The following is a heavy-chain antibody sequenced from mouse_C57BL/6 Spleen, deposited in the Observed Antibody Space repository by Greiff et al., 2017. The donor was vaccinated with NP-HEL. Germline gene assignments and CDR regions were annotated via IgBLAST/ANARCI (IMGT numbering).Heavy chain of an antibody. CDR3: APIYDGYYP. CDR1: GYAFSSSW. J-gene: IGHJ2*01. CDR2: IYPGDGDT. D-gene: IGHD2-3*01. V-gene: IGHV1-82*01. Sequence: QVQLQQSGPELVKPGASVKISCKASGYAFSSSWMNWVKQRPGKGLEWIGRIYPGDGDTNYNGKFKGKATLTADKSSSTAYMQLSSLTSEDSAVYFCAPIYDGYYPWGQGTTLTVSS.